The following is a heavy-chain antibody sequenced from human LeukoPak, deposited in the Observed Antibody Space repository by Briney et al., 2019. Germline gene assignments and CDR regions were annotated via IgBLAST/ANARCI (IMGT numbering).Heavy chain of an antibody. CDR1: GYTFTGYY. D-gene: IGHD5-12*01. J-gene: IGHJ6*03. V-gene: IGHV1-2*02. CDR3: ARDAKGEEYSGYAQEYYYYYMDV. Sequence: GASVKVSSKASGYTFTGYYMHWVRQAPGQGLEWMGWINPNSGGTNYAQKFQGRVTMTRDTSISTAYMELSRLRSDDTAVYYCARDAKGEEYSGYAQEYYYYYMDVWGKGTTVTVSS. CDR2: INPNSGGT.